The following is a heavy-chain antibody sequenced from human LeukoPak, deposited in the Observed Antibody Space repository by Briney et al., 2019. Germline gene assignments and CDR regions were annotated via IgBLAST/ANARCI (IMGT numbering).Heavy chain of an antibody. V-gene: IGHV4/OR15-8*01. Sequence: SETLSLTCVVSGDSISSSKWWSWVRQPPGKGLEWIGEIHHSGSANYNPSLKSRVTISVDKSENQFSLKLTSVTAADTAVYYCAREGRNFFDPWGQGTLVTVSS. CDR3: AREGRNFFDP. CDR1: GDSISSSKW. CDR2: IHHSGSA. J-gene: IGHJ5*02.